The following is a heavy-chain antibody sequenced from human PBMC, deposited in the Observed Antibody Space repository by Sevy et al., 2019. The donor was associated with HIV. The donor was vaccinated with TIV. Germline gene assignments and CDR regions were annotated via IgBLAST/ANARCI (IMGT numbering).Heavy chain of an antibody. D-gene: IGHD3-10*01. V-gene: IGHV3-30-3*01. Sequence: GGSLRLSCAASGFTFSSYAMHWVRQAPGKGLEWVAVISYDGSNEYYADSVKGRFTISRDNSKNTLYLQMNSLRAEDTAVYYCARDREGVFGELLGVVYYYYGMDVWGQGTTVTVSS. CDR2: ISYDGSNE. CDR1: GFTFSSYA. CDR3: ARDREGVFGELLGVVYYYYGMDV. J-gene: IGHJ6*02.